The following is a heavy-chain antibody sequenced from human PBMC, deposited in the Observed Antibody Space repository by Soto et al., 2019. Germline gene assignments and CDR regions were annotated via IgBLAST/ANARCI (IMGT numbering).Heavy chain of an antibody. CDR3: ARDRLRLGELSLIGYFDY. V-gene: IGHV3-30*15. D-gene: IGHD3-16*02. Sequence: QVQLVESGGSVVQPGRSLRLSCEASGFTFTSYAMHWVRQAPGKGLEWVAVISYDGINEYYADSVKGRFTISRDNSKNTLFLQMSSSRVEDTAVYYCARDRLRLGELSLIGYFDYWGQGTLVTVSS. CDR2: ISYDGINE. J-gene: IGHJ4*02. CDR1: GFTFTSYA.